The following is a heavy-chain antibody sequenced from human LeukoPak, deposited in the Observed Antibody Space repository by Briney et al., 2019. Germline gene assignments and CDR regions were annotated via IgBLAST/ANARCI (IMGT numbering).Heavy chain of an antibody. J-gene: IGHJ6*03. D-gene: IGHD6-13*01. V-gene: IGHV1-69*06. CDR2: IIPIFGTA. CDR1: VGTFSSYA. CDR3: ARCPKYSSSWERYYYMDV. Sequence: SVKVSCKASVGTFSSYAISWVRQAPGQGLEWMGGIIPIFGTANYAQKFQGRVTITADKSTSTAYMELSSLRSEDTAVYYCARCPKYSSSWERYYYMDVWGKGTTVTVSS.